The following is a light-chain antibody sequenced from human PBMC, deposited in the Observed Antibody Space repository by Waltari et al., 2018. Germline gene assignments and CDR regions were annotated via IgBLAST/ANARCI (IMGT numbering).Light chain of an antibody. CDR1: SGISVGSYR. CDR2: YHTDSDQ. V-gene: IGLV5-45*01. Sequence: QPVLTQPTSLSASPGASVRLTCTLRSGISVGSYRIFWYQQKPGSPPRYLLNYHTDSDQHQGSGVPSRFSGSKDASANAGILLISGLQSEDEADYYCMIWHNNAWVFGGGTRLTVL. CDR3: MIWHNNAWV. J-gene: IGLJ2*01.